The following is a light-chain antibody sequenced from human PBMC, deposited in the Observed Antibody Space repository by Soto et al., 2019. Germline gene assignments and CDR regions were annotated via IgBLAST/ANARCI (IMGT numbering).Light chain of an antibody. CDR1: QSVSSY. V-gene: IGKV3-11*01. J-gene: IGKJ4*01. CDR3: QQRSNWPPIT. Sequence: EIVLTQSPSTLSLWPGERATLSGRASQSVSSYLAWYQQKPGQAPRLLIYDASNRATGIPARFSGSGSGTDFTLTISSLEPEDFAVYYCQQRSNWPPITFGGGTKVDIK. CDR2: DAS.